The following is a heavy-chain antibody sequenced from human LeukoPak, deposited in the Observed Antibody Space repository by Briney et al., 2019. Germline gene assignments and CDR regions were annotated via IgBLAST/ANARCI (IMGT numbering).Heavy chain of an antibody. CDR2: IYSGGST. D-gene: IGHD3-22*01. CDR1: GFTVSSNY. J-gene: IGHJ6*02. CDR3: ARGYGGYYYDSSDTSYDMDV. Sequence: PGGALRLSCAASGFTVSSNYMSWDRQAPGKGLEWVSVIYSGGSTYYADSVKGRFTISRDNSKNTLYLQMNSLRAEDTAVYYCARGYGGYYYDSSDTSYDMDVWGQGTTVTVSS. V-gene: IGHV3-53*01.